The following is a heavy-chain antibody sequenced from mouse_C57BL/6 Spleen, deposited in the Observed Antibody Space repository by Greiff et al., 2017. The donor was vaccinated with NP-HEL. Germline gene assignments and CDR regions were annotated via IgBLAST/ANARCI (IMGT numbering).Heavy chain of an antibody. CDR3: ARHYYGSSYYAMDY. CDR2: ISSGSSTI. CDR1: GFTFSDYG. Sequence: DVQLVESGGGLVKPGGSLKLSCAASGFTFSDYGMHWVRQAPEKGLEWVAYISSGSSTIYYADTVKGRFTISRDNAKNTLFLQMTSLRSEDTAMYYCARHYYGSSYYAMDYWGQGTSVTVSS. V-gene: IGHV5-17*01. D-gene: IGHD1-1*01. J-gene: IGHJ4*01.